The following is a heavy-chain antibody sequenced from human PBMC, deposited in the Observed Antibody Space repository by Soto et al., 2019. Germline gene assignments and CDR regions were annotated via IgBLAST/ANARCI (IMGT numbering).Heavy chain of an antibody. J-gene: IGHJ4*02. V-gene: IGHV4-4*02. CDR1: RYSINNNNW. CDR3: TTNSAYALDY. Sequence: ETLSLTCDVSRYSINNNNWWSWVRQPPGGGLEWIGELHHGGSTNYNLSLESRATFSVDISKNQFFLKLSSVTAADTAVYYCTTNSAYALDYWGQGTLVTVSS. CDR2: LHHGGST. D-gene: IGHD5-12*01.